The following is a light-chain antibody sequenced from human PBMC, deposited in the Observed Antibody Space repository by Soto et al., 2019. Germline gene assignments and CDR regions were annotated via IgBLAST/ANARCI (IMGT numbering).Light chain of an antibody. CDR1: QSVSSN. CDR3: QLYNNWPPYT. CDR2: GAS. Sequence: EIVMTQSPATLSVSPGERATLSCRASQSVSSNLAWYQQKPGQAPRLLIYGASTRATGIPARFSGSGSGTEFTLTISSLQSEDFAVYYCQLYNNWPPYTVGQGTKLEIK. J-gene: IGKJ2*01. V-gene: IGKV3-15*01.